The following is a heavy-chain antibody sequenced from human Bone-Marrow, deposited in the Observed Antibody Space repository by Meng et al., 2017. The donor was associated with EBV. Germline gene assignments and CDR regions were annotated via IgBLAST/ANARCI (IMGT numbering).Heavy chain of an antibody. CDR1: GFTFSSYA. Sequence: EAQLLECGGGVVEAGGSLRLSCAASGFTFSSYAMSWVRQATGKGLEWVSAISGSGGSTYYADSVKGRFTISRDNSKNTLYLQMNSLRAEDTAVYYCAKAKMTEGYFDYWGQGTLVTVSS. CDR2: ISGSGGST. CDR3: AKAKMTEGYFDY. V-gene: IGHV3-23*01. D-gene: IGHD2-21*02. J-gene: IGHJ4*02.